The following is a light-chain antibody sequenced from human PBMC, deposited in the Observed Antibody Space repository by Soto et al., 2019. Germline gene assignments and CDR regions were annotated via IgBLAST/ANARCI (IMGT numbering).Light chain of an antibody. J-gene: IGKJ1*01. CDR2: AAS. CDR1: QSISNY. CDR3: QQSYSTPRT. V-gene: IGKV1-39*01. Sequence: DLQMTQSPSSLSASVGDRVTITCRASQSISNYLNWYQQKPGKAPKILMYAASSLQSGVPSRFGGSGSGTDFTFTISSLQPEDFATYYCQQSYSTPRTFGQGTKVEIK.